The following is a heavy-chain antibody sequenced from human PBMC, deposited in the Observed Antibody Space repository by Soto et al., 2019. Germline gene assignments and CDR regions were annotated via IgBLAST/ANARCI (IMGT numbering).Heavy chain of an antibody. CDR3: ARPSRTRESLGRGSCYDY. V-gene: IGHV5-10-1*01. CDR2: IDPSDSYT. CDR1: GHSFTSYW. D-gene: IGHD2-15*01. Sequence: PGEPLKISCQGSGHSFTSYWISWVRQMPGKGLEWMGRIDPSDSYTNYSPSFQGHVTISADKSISTAYLQWSSLKASDTAMYYCARPSRTRESLGRGSCYDYWGQGTLVTDSS. J-gene: IGHJ4*02.